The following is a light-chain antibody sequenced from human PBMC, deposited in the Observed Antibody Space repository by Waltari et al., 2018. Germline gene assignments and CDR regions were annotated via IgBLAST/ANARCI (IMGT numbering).Light chain of an antibody. CDR1: QSVSSY. J-gene: IGKJ5*01. Sequence: EIVLTQSPATLSLSPGERATLSCRASQSVSSYLAWYQQKPGQAPRLLIYDASNRATGIPARFSGSGSGTVCTLTISSREPEDFAFYYCQQRSNWPITCGQGTRLEIK. CDR2: DAS. CDR3: QQRSNWPIT. V-gene: IGKV3-11*01.